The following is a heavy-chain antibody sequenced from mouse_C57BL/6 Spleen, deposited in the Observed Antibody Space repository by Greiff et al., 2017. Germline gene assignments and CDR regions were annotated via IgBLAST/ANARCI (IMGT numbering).Heavy chain of an antibody. CDR2: IHPNSGST. CDR1: GYTFTSYW. J-gene: IGHJ2*01. CDR3: ARERDYVDY. V-gene: IGHV1-64*01. Sequence: QVHVKQSGAELVKPGASVKLSCKASGYTFTSYWMHWVKQRPGQGLEWIGMIHPNSGSTNYNEKFKSKATLTVDKSSSTAYMQLSSLTSEDSAVYYCARERDYVDYWGQGTTLTVSS.